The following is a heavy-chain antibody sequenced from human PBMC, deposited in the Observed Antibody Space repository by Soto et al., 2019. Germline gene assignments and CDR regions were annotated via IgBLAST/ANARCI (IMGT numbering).Heavy chain of an antibody. D-gene: IGHD1-26*01. CDR3: AIVGARPPDY. J-gene: IGHJ4*02. CDR1: GYTFTSYD. V-gene: IGHV1-8*02. CDR2: MNPNSGNT. Sequence: QVQLVQSGAEVKKPGASVKVSCRASGYTFTSYDITWVRQATGQGLEWMGWMNPNSGNTGYAQKFQGRVTMTRNTAINTAYMELSSLSSEVTAVYYCAIVGARPPDYWGQGTLVTVSS.